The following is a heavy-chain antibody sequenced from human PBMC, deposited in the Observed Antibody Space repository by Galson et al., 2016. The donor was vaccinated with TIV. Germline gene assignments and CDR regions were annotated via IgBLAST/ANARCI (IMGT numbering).Heavy chain of an antibody. D-gene: IGHD6-19*01. CDR2: IHPSDSYT. CDR3: ARRTLAVGTDANWFDS. J-gene: IGHJ5*01. V-gene: IGHV5-10-1*01. CDR1: GYTFTNYW. Sequence: QSGAEVKKPGESLKISCKDSGYTFTNYWIAWLRQMPGRGLEWMGMIHPSDSYTNYSLSFQGHVTISADKSISTAYLQWSSLKASDSAMYYCARRTLAVGTDANWFDSWGQGTLVTVSS.